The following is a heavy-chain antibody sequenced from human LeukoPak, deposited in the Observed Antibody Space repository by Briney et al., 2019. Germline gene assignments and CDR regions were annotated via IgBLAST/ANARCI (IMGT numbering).Heavy chain of an antibody. CDR2: ISSSSSYI. CDR1: GFTFSSYS. Sequence: GGSLRLSCAASGFTFSSYSMNWVRQAPGKGLEWVSSISSSSSYIYYADSVKGRFTISRDNAKNSLYLQMNSLRAEDTAVYYCARDLSGVTGYTYGRGIDYWGQGTLVTVSS. CDR3: ARDLSGVTGYTYGRGIDY. V-gene: IGHV3-21*01. J-gene: IGHJ4*02. D-gene: IGHD5-18*01.